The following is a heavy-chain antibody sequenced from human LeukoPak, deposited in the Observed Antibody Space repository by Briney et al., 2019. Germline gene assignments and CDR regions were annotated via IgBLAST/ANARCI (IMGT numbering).Heavy chain of an antibody. CDR2: ITQGGSDK. D-gene: IGHD1-26*01. J-gene: IGHJ4*02. V-gene: IGHV3-7*01. Sequence: PGGSLRLSREASGFTLSNRWMTWVRQAPGKGLEWVATITQGGSDKFYVDSVKGRFTISGDNAKNSLYLQMNSLRAEDTAVYYCARDPFELWGQGTLVTVSS. CDR3: ARDPFEL. CDR1: GFTLSNRW.